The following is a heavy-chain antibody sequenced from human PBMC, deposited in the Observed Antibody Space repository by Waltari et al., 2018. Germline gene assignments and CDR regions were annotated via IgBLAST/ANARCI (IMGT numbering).Heavy chain of an antibody. CDR1: GGSISSGSYY. J-gene: IGHJ4*02. V-gene: IGHV4-61*02. Sequence: QVQLQESGPGLVKPSQTLSLTCTVSGGSISSGSYYWSWIRPPAGKGLEWIGRIYTSGSTNYNPSLKSRVTISVDTSKNQFSLKLSSVTAADTAVYYCARTKRFDFWSGYYCFDYWGQGTLVTVSS. CDR2: IYTSGST. D-gene: IGHD3-3*01. CDR3: ARTKRFDFWSGYYCFDY.